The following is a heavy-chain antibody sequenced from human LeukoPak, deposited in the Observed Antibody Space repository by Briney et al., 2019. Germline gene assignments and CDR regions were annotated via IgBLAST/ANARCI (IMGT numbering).Heavy chain of an antibody. CDR2: ISSSSSYI. CDR3: ARDGYYYYDSSGYYYFDY. CDR1: GFTFSSYS. Sequence: GGSLRLSCAASGFTFSSYSMNWVRQAPGKGLEWVSSISSSSSYIYYADSVKGRLTISRDNAKNSLYLQMNSLRAEDTAVYYCARDGYYYYDSSGYYYFDYWGQGTLVTVSS. D-gene: IGHD3-22*01. J-gene: IGHJ4*02. V-gene: IGHV3-21*01.